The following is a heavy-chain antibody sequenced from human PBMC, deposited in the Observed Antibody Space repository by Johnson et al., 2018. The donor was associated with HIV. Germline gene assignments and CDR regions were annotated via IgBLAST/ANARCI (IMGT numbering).Heavy chain of an antibody. CDR2: IGFDGTKS. V-gene: IGHV3-30*02. CDR3: ARDYRGRTVDAFDV. Sequence: VQLVESGGNLVQPGGSLRLSCAASGITVGTNYMSWVRQAPGKGLEWVAFIGFDGTKSYYADSLKGRFTISRDNSKNMLDLQMNSLRAGDAAVYYCARDYRGRTVDAFDVWGQGTLVIVSS. D-gene: IGHD3-16*02. J-gene: IGHJ3*01. CDR1: GITVGTNY.